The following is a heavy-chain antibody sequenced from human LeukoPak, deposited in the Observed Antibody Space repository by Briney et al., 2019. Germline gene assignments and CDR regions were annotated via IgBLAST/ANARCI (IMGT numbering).Heavy chain of an antibody. CDR2: MNPNSGNT. Sequence: GASVKVSCKASGYSFTSYYMHWVRQATGQGLEWMGWMNPNSGNTGYAQKFQGRVTMTRNTSISTAYMELSSLRSEDTAVYYCARDNTIGENWFDPWGQGTLVTVSS. D-gene: IGHD4-17*01. V-gene: IGHV1-8*01. J-gene: IGHJ5*02. CDR3: ARDNTIGENWFDP. CDR1: GYSFTSYY.